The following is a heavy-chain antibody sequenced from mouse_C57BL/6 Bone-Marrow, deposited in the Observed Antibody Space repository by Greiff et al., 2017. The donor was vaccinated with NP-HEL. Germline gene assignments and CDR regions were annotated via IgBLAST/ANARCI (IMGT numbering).Heavy chain of an antibody. CDR3: TRFYDVR. J-gene: IGHJ2*01. CDR2: IDPETGGT. Sequence: VKLQESGAELVRPGASVTLSCKASGYTFTDYEMHWVKQTPVHGLEWIGAIDPETGGTAYNQKFKGKAILTADKSSSTAYMELRSLTSEDSAVYYCTRFYDVRWGQGTTLTVSS. CDR1: GYTFTDYE. V-gene: IGHV1-15*01. D-gene: IGHD2-12*01.